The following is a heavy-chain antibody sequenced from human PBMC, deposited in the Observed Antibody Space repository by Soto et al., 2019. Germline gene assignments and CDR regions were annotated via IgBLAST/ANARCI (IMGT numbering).Heavy chain of an antibody. CDR3: ARHWGHDSSGYPDY. CDR2: INPNGGST. CDR1: ADTFTSYY. D-gene: IGHD3-22*01. Sequence: ASVKVSCKAPADTFTSYYIHWVRQAPGHGLEWMGIINPNGGSTRFAQTFQGRITMTTDKSISTAYLQWNSLKASDTAMYYCARHWGHDSSGYPDYWGQGTLVTVSS. V-gene: IGHV1-46*01. J-gene: IGHJ4*02.